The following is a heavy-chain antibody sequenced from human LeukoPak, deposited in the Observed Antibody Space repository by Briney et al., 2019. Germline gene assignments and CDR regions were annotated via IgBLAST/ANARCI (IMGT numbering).Heavy chain of an antibody. CDR2: ISGSGGST. Sequence: TGGSLRLSCAASGFTFSSYAMSWVRQAPGKGLEWVSAISGSGGSTYYADFVKGRFTISRDNSKNTLYLQMNSLRAEDTAVYYCAKGTPRYCSSTSCYGNYWGQGTLVTVSS. D-gene: IGHD2-2*01. V-gene: IGHV3-23*01. J-gene: IGHJ4*02. CDR1: GFTFSSYA. CDR3: AKGTPRYCSSTSCYGNY.